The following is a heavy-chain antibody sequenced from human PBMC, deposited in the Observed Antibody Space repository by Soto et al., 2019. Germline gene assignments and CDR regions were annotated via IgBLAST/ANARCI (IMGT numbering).Heavy chain of an antibody. Sequence: QVQLVQSGAEVKKPGASVKVSCKASGYTFTDYAMHWVRQAPGHRLEWMGWISTGNGNTKYSQKFQGRVTITRDTSATTAYMELSSLRSEDTAVYYWVKCAQRWTPDYWGQGTLVTVSS. J-gene: IGHJ4*02. CDR3: VKCAQRWTPDY. D-gene: IGHD2-15*01. CDR1: GYTFTDYA. CDR2: ISTGNGNT. V-gene: IGHV1-3*04.